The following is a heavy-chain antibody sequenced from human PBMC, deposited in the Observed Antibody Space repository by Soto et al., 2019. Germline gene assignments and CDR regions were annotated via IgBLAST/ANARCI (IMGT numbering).Heavy chain of an antibody. Sequence: SETLSLTCTVSGGSISSYYWSWIRQPPGKGLEWIGYIYYHGSTNYNPSLKSRVTICVDTSKNQFLLKLSSVTAADTAVYYCARGTLRFSTTDYWGQGTLVTVSS. CDR2: IYYHGST. CDR1: GGSISSYY. V-gene: IGHV4-59*01. D-gene: IGHD3-3*01. CDR3: ARGTLRFSTTDY. J-gene: IGHJ4*02.